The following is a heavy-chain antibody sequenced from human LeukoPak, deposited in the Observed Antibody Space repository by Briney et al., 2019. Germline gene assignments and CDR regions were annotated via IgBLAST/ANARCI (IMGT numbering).Heavy chain of an antibody. D-gene: IGHD3-10*01. CDR2: IYPGDSDT. CDR1: GYSFTSYW. V-gene: IGHV5-51*01. CDR3: ARTTMVRGAMGGFDY. J-gene: IGHJ4*02. Sequence: GESLKISCKGSGYSFTSYWIGWVRQMPGKGLEWVGIIYPGDSDTRYSPSFQGQVTISADKSISTAYLQWSSLKASDTAMYYCARTTMVRGAMGGFDYWGQGTLVTVSS.